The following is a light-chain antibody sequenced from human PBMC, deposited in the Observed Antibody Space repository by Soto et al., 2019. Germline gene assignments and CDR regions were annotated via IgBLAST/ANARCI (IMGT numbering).Light chain of an antibody. J-gene: IGLJ2*01. CDR3: TSWTTSTTMI. CDR1: SSDIGAYNF. CDR2: DVN. Sequence: QSALTQPASVSGSPGQSITISFTGNSSDIGAYNFVSWYQQHPGKAPKLMLYDVNIRPSGVSNRFSGSKSGNTASLTISGLQAEDEADYYCTSWTTSTTMIFGGGTQLTVL. V-gene: IGLV2-14*03.